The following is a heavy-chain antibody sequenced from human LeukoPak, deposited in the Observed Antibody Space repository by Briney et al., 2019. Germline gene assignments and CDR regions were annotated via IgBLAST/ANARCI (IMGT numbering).Heavy chain of an antibody. CDR3: AKDRSGGSCYSCGYFDY. D-gene: IGHD2-15*01. V-gene: IGHV3-23*01. CDR2: ISGSGGST. CDR1: GFTFSSYA. Sequence: GGSLRLSCAASGFTFSSYAMSWVRQAPGKGLEWVSAISGSGGSTYYADSVKGRFTISRDNSKNTLYLQMNSLRAEDTAVYYCAKDRSGGSCYSCGYFDYWCQGTLVTVSS. J-gene: IGHJ4*02.